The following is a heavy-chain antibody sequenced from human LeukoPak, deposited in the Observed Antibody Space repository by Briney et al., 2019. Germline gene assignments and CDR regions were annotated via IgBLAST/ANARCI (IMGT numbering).Heavy chain of an antibody. CDR3: ARDDGGYSSSWYPIAVAGTFDY. D-gene: IGHD6-13*01. CDR2: IYTSGST. CDR1: GYSISSGSYY. V-gene: IGHV4-61*02. J-gene: IGHJ4*02. Sequence: PSETLSLTCTVSGYSISSGSYYWSWIRQPAVKGLEWIGRIYTSGSTNYNPSLKSRVTISVDTSKNQFSLKLSSVAAADTAVYYCARDDGGYSSSWYPIAVAGTFDYWGQGTLVTVSS.